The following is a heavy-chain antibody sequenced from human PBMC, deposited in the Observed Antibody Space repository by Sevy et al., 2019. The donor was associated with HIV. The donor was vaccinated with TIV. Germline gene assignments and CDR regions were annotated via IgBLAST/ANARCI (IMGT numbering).Heavy chain of an antibody. J-gene: IGHJ1*01. D-gene: IGHD3-22*01. V-gene: IGHV3-48*02. Sequence: GGSLRLSCAASGFTFNVYDMNWVRQAPGKGLEWVSHITSSNSARYYADSVKGRFTISRDNAKNSLYLQMKSLRDEDTAVYYCATNTNYYDNSGRPPPHFQHWGQGTLVTVSS. CDR2: ITSSNSAR. CDR1: GFTFNVYD. CDR3: ATNTNYYDNSGRPPPHFQH.